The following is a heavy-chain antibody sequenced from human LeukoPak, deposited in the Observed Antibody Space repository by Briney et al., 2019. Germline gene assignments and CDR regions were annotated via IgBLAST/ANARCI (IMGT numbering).Heavy chain of an antibody. CDR3: VRDDGIGLDAFDV. CDR2: TYYRSKWYN. CDR1: GDSVSSNSAA. D-gene: IGHD1-14*01. J-gene: IGHJ3*01. Sequence: SQTLSLTCAVSGDSVSSNSAAWNWIRQSPSRGLEWLGRTYYRSKWYNDYAVSVKSRITINPDTSKNQFSLQLNSVTPEDTAVYYCVRDDGIGLDAFDVWSPGTMVTISS. V-gene: IGHV6-1*01.